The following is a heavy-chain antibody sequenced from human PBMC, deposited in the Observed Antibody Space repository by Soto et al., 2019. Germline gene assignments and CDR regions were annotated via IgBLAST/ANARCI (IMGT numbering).Heavy chain of an antibody. CDR1: GFSVSSNY. D-gene: IGHD4-17*01. CDR3: SKEGGTHVSGDSLKWIDA. Sequence: EVQLVESGGHLIQPGGSLTLSCAASGFSVSSNYMTWVRQAPGKGLEWVSVLYSGGSTYYAESVQGRFTISRDNSKNTVYLQMNSLRVEDTAVYYCSKEGGTHVSGDSLKWIDAWGQGTLVTVSS. J-gene: IGHJ5*02. CDR2: LYSGGST. V-gene: IGHV3-53*01.